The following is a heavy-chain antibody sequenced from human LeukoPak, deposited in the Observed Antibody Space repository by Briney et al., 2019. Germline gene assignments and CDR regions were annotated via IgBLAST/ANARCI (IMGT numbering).Heavy chain of an antibody. CDR1: GFTFSSYG. CDR2: IKSKTDGGTT. D-gene: IGHD1-1*01. Sequence: PGRSLRLSCAASGFTFSSYGMHWVRQAPGKGLEWVGRIKSKTDGGTTDYAASVKGRFTISRDDSKNTLFLQMNSLKTEDTAVYYCSTEDQRNSWGQGTLVTVSS. V-gene: IGHV3-15*01. J-gene: IGHJ4*02. CDR3: STEDQRNS.